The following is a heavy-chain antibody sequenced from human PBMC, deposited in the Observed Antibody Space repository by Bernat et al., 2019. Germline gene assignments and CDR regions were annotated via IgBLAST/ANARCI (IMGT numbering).Heavy chain of an antibody. V-gene: IGHV3-48*03. J-gene: IGHJ4*02. D-gene: IGHD3-10*01. CDR1: GFTFSSYE. CDR3: ARDSHVRSVRGGGFDY. Sequence: EVQLVESGGGLVQPGESLRLSCAASGFTFSSYEMNWVRQAPGKGLEGVSYISSSGSTIYDADSGKGRFTISRDKAKNPLYLQMNSLRAEDTAVYYCARDSHVRSVRGGGFDYWGQGTLVTVSS. CDR2: ISSSGSTI.